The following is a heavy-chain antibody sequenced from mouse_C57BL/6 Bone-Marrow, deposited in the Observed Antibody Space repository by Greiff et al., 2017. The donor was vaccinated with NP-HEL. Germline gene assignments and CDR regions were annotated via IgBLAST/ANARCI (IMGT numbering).Heavy chain of an antibody. J-gene: IGHJ3*01. Sequence: EVKLMESGGDLVKPGGSLKLSCAASGFTFSSYGMSWVRQTPDKRLEWVATISSGGSYTYYPESLKGRFTISIDTAKNTLYLQMSRLKSEDTATYYCASHPYRYVFAYWGQRTLVTVSA. CDR1: GFTFSSYG. V-gene: IGHV5-6*01. CDR2: ISSGGSYT. D-gene: IGHD1-1*02. CDR3: ASHPYRYVFAY.